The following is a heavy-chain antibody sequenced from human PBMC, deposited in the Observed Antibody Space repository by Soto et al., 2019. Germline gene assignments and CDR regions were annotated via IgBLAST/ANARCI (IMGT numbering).Heavy chain of an antibody. V-gene: IGHV4-30-4*01. CDR3: VRLGSTAVTVGTDY. CDR1: GGSISSGDYY. D-gene: IGHD4-17*01. J-gene: IGHJ4*02. CDR2: IFYSGST. Sequence: QVQLQESGPGLVKPSQTLSLTCTVSGGSISSGDYYWSWIRQPPGKGLEWIGYIFYSGSTYYNPSLQSRTTISLDTSKNQFSLKLGSVTAADTAVYYCVRLGSTAVTVGTDYWGQGTLVTVSS.